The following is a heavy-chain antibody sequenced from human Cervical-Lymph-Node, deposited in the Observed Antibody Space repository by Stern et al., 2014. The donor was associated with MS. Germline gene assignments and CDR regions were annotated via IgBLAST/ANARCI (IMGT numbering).Heavy chain of an antibody. CDR1: GGSISSSGYY. D-gene: IGHD1-26*01. J-gene: IGHJ5*02. CDR2: IHDSGST. CDR3: ATTRWDLFTWNWFDP. Sequence: DQLVESGPGLVKPSQTLSLTCTVSGGSISSSGYYWSWIRQPADKGLEWIGRIHDSGSTYYKPSLKSRVTISMDTAQNQFSLKLPSGTAADTAVYYCATTRWDLFTWNWFDPWGQGTLVTVSS. V-gene: IGHV4-61*02.